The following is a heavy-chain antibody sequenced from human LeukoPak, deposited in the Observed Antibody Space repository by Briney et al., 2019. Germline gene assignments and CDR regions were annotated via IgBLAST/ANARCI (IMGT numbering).Heavy chain of an antibody. D-gene: IGHD5-12*01. V-gene: IGHV4-4*07. CDR2: IYSSGTT. CDR1: GGSISNYY. CDR3: ASGPSGYDP. Sequence: SETLSLTCTVSGGSISNYYWSWIRQPAGKGLEWIGRIYSSGTTIYNPSLKSRVTMSVDTSENQFSLKLSSVTAADTAVYFCASGPSGYDPWGQGTLVTVSS. J-gene: IGHJ5*02.